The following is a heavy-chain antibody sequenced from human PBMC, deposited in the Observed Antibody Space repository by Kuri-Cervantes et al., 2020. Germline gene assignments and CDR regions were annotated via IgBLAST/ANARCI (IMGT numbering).Heavy chain of an antibody. CDR2: IKQDGSDE. CDR3: ARPYLAYCGGDCYTASDY. J-gene: IGHJ4*02. CDR1: GFTFSDYW. V-gene: IGHV3-7*01. Sequence: ETLSLTCAASGFTFSDYWMGWVRQAPGKGLEWVANIKQDGSDEYYVDSVRGRFTISRDNAKNSLFLQMNSLRAEDTAVYYCARPYLAYCGGDCYTASDYWGQGTLVTVSS. D-gene: IGHD2-21*02.